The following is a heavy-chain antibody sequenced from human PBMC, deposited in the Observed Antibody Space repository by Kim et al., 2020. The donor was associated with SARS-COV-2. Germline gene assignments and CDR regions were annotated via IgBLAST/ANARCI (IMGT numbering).Heavy chain of an antibody. CDR3: AKDNYYGAGRSHFDY. V-gene: IGHV3-23*01. J-gene: IGHJ4*02. D-gene: IGHD3-10*01. Sequence: DSVKGRFTISRDKSKNTVYLQMNSLRAEDTAVYYCAKDNYYGAGRSHFDYWGQGTLVTVSS.